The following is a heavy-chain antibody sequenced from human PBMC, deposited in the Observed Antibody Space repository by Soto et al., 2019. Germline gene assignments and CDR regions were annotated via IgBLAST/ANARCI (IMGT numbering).Heavy chain of an antibody. D-gene: IGHD4-17*01. Sequence: QVQLVESGGGVVQPGRSLRLSCAASGFTFSSYGMHWVRQAPGKGLEWVAVISYHGNDKYYADSVKGRFTISRDNFKSTLYLQMSRLRAADTAIYFCAKDLLHNTVTTCGSWGQGNLVSVSS. V-gene: IGHV3-30*18. CDR3: AKDLLHNTVTTCGS. CDR2: ISYHGNDK. CDR1: GFTFSSYG. J-gene: IGHJ5*02.